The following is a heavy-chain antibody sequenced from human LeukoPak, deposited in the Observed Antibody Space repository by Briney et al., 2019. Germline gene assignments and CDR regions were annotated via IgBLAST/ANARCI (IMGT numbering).Heavy chain of an antibody. CDR2: ISAYNGNT. J-gene: IGHJ4*02. CDR3: ARGRWDYDSSGYFDY. V-gene: IGHV1-18*01. CDR1: GYTFTSYG. Sequence: VASVKVSCKASGYTFTSYGISWVRQAPGQGLEWMGWISAYNGNTNYAQKLQGRVTMTTDTSTSTAYMELRSLRSDDTAVYYCARGRWDYDSSGYFDYWGQGTLVTVSS. D-gene: IGHD3-22*01.